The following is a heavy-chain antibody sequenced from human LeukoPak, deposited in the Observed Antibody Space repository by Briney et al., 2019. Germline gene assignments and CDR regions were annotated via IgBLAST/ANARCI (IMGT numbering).Heavy chain of an antibody. D-gene: IGHD1-14*01. V-gene: IGHV1-69*13. Sequence: ASVKVSCKASGGTFSSYAISWVRQAPGQALEWMGGIIPIFGTANHAQKFQGRVTITADESTSTAYMELSSLRSEDTAVYYCASFTTRVYYYYGMDVWGQGTTVTVS. J-gene: IGHJ6*02. CDR1: GGTFSSYA. CDR2: IIPIFGTA. CDR3: ASFTTRVYYYYGMDV.